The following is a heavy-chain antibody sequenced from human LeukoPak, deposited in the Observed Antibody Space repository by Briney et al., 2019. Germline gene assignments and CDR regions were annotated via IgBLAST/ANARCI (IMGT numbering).Heavy chain of an antibody. J-gene: IGHJ5*02. CDR3: AKAGKGYWFDP. Sequence: GGSLRLSCAASGFTFSSYGMSWVRQAPGKGLEWVANIKQDGSEKYYVDSVKGRFTISRDNSKNTLYLQMNSLRAEDTAVYYCAKAGKGYWFDPWGQGTLVTVSS. CDR2: IKQDGSEK. V-gene: IGHV3-7*03. CDR1: GFTFSSYG. D-gene: IGHD4-23*01.